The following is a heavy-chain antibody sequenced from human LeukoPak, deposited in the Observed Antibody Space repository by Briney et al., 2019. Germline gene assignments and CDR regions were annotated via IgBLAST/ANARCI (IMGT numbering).Heavy chain of an antibody. D-gene: IGHD2-15*01. V-gene: IGHV4-31*03. Sequence: SETLSLTCTVSGGSISSGGYYWSCIRQHPGKGLEWIGYIYYSGSTYYNPSLKTRVTISVDTSKNQFSLKLSSVTAADTAVYYCARDRSTSCSGGSCPYGMDVWGQGTTVTVSS. CDR1: GGSISSGGYY. J-gene: IGHJ6*02. CDR3: ARDRSTSCSGGSCPYGMDV. CDR2: IYYSGST.